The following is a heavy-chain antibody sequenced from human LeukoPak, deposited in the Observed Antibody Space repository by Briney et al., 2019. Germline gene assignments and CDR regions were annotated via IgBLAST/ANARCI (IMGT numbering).Heavy chain of an antibody. Sequence: SETLSLTCTVSGGSISSGGYYWSWIRQHPGKGLEWIGYIYYSGSTYYNPSLKSQVTISVDTSKNQFFLKLTSWTAADRAGYSCARGGWLQFACDIWGQGTMVTVSS. CDR1: GGSISSGGYY. CDR2: IYYSGST. D-gene: IGHD5-24*01. V-gene: IGHV4-31*01. J-gene: IGHJ3*02. CDR3: ARGGWLQFACDI.